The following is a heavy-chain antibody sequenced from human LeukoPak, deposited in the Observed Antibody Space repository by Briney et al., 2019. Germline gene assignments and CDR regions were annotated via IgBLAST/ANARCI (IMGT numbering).Heavy chain of an antibody. Sequence: GSSVKVSCKSSGGTFSSNAVSWVRQAPGQGLEWMGGTLPKFGTENYAQTFQGRVTITADESTSTAYMELSSLRSEDTAVYFCVSQNYYYYLDVWGTETTVTVSS. CDR1: GGTFSSNA. CDR2: TLPKFGTE. J-gene: IGHJ6*03. V-gene: IGHV1-69*01. CDR3: VSQNYYYYLDV.